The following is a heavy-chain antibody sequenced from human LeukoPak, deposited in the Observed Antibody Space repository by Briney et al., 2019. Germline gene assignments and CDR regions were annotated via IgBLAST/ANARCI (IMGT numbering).Heavy chain of an antibody. D-gene: IGHD1-1*01. CDR1: GFSISPYW. J-gene: IGHJ3*02. Sequence: GGSLRLSCAASGFSISPYWMHWVRQVPGKGLVWVSRINTDGSGTSYADSVKGRFTISRDNAKNTLYLQMNSLRAEDTAVYYCARGNAHAFDIWGQGTMVTVSS. CDR3: ARGNAHAFDI. V-gene: IGHV3-74*01. CDR2: INTDGSGT.